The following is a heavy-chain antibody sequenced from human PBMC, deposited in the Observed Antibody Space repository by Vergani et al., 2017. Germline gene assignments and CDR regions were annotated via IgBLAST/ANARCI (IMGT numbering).Heavy chain of an antibody. CDR1: GFTFSNHG. CDR3: ARDGGVIAPY. D-gene: IGHD2-21*01. J-gene: IGHJ4*02. Sequence: QVQLVESGGGVVQPGRSLRLSCAASGFTFSNHGMHWVRQAPGKGLEWVAAISYDGTNKYYADSVKGRFTISRDTSKNTLYLQVNSLRAEDTAVYYCARDGGVIAPYWGQGTLVTVSS. V-gene: IGHV3-30*03. CDR2: ISYDGTNK.